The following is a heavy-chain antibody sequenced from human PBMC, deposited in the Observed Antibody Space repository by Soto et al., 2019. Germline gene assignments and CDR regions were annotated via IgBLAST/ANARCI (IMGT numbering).Heavy chain of an antibody. Sequence: EVQLVESGGGLVQPGRSLRLSCAASGFTFDDYAMHWVRQAPGKGLEWVSGISWNSGSIGYADSVKGRFTISRDNAKNSLYLQMNSLRAEDTALYYCAKDITYYYDSGVLGYWGQGTLVTVSS. J-gene: IGHJ4*02. CDR3: AKDITYYYDSGVLGY. D-gene: IGHD3-22*01. CDR2: ISWNSGSI. V-gene: IGHV3-9*01. CDR1: GFTFDDYA.